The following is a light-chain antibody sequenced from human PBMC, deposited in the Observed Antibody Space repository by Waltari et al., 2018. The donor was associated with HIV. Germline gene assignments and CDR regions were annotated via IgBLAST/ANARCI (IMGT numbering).Light chain of an antibody. CDR3: QQYYDWPRT. CDR1: HSISNN. V-gene: IGKV3-15*01. Sequence: ELVMTQSPATLSVSPGDRATLSCRANHSISNNLAWYQQRPGQAPRLLIHGVSTRAPGLAARFSGSGSGREFTLTISSLQSADFAVYYCQQYYDWPRTFGQGTKVEVK. CDR2: GVS. J-gene: IGKJ1*01.